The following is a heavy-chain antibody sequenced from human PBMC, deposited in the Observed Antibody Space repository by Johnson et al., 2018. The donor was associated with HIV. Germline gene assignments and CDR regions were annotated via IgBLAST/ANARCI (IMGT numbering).Heavy chain of an antibody. V-gene: IGHV3-74*02. Sequence: VQLVESGGGLVQPGGSLRLSCAAPGFPFRTHWRVGVRQVPGKGPVWVAGIYTDGGRPSYADSVKGRFTISGDNAKKTVDLQMNSLRVEDTAVYYCAKVDCGGDTCAGFDPFNLWGQGTLVTVSS. D-gene: IGHD2-21*01. CDR3: AKVDCGGDTCAGFDPFNL. CDR2: IYTDGGRP. J-gene: IGHJ3*01. CDR1: GFPFRTHW.